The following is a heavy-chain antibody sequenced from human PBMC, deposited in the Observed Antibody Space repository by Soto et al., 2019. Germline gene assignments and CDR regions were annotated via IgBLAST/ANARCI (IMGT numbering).Heavy chain of an antibody. Sequence: SVKVSCKASGGTFSSYAISWVRQAPGQGLERMGGIIPIFGTANYAQKFQGRVTITADESTSTAYMELSSLRSEDTAVYYCARVARLNIAAYDYWGQGTLVTVSS. D-gene: IGHD6-13*01. J-gene: IGHJ4*02. V-gene: IGHV1-69*13. CDR2: IIPIFGTA. CDR1: GGTFSSYA. CDR3: ARVARLNIAAYDY.